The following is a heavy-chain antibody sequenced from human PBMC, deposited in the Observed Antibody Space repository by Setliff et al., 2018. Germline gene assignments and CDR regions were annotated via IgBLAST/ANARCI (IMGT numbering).Heavy chain of an antibody. CDR2: INHTGST. Sequence: SETLSLTCAVYGGSFSGYYWSGIRQPPGKGLEWIGEINHTGSTNYSPSLKSRVTISIDTSKNQFSLKLSSVTAADTAVYYCARHTIALYTIISYFDYWGQGTLVTVSS. J-gene: IGHJ4*02. D-gene: IGHD3-10*01. CDR3: ARHTIALYTIISYFDY. CDR1: GGSFSGYY. V-gene: IGHV4-34*01.